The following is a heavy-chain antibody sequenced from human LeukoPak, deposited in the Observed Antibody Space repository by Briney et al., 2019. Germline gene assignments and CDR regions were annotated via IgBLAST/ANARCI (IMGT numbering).Heavy chain of an antibody. V-gene: IGHV3-74*01. Sequence: PGGSLRLSCAASGFTFSSYWMHWVRQAPGKGLMWVSRMESDGSSTSYADSVKGRFTISRDNAKNTLYLQMNSLRAEDTAVYYCAVRQGGSYTGESDYWGQGTLVTVSS. D-gene: IGHD3-10*01. CDR1: GFTFSSYW. CDR3: AVRQGGSYTGESDY. J-gene: IGHJ4*02. CDR2: MESDGSST.